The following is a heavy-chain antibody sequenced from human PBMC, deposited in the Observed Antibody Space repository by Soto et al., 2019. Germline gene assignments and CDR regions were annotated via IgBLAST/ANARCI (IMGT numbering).Heavy chain of an antibody. CDR3: ARHTTTRYYYYGMDV. J-gene: IGHJ6*02. CDR1: GDSFISYW. V-gene: IGHV5-10-1*01. D-gene: IGHD4-17*01. Sequence: PGESLKISCKGSGDSFISYWIILARQMPGKGLEWMGRIDPSDSYTNYSPSFQGHVTISADKSISTAYLQWSSLKASDTAMYYCARHTTTRYYYYGMDVWGQGTTVTVSS. CDR2: IDPSDSYT.